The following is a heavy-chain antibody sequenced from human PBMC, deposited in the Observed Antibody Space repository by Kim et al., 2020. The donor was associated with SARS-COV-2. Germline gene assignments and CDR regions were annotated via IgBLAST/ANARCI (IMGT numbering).Heavy chain of an antibody. CDR2: ISYDGSNK. Sequence: GGSLRLSCAASGFTFSSYGMHWVRQAPGKGLEWVAVISYDGSNKYYADSVKGRFTISRDNSKNTLYLQMNSLRAEDTAVYYCAKDAVVRFLEWLGGGMDVWGQGTTVTVSS. V-gene: IGHV3-30*18. CDR1: GFTFSSYG. J-gene: IGHJ6*02. D-gene: IGHD3-3*01. CDR3: AKDAVVRFLEWLGGGMDV.